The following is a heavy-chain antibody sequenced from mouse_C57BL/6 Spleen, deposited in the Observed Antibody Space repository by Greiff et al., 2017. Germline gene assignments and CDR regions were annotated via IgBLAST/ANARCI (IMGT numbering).Heavy chain of an antibody. V-gene: IGHV5-9*01. CDR2: ISGGGGNT. J-gene: IGHJ2*01. CDR1: GFTFSSYT. CDR3: ARQTPYYYGSNGYFDD. D-gene: IGHD1-1*01. Sequence: EVMLVESGGGLVKPGGSLKLSCAASGFTFSSYTMSWVRQTPEKRLEWVATISGGGGNTYYPDSVKGRFTISRDNAKNTLYLQMSSLRSEDTALYYCARQTPYYYGSNGYFDDWGQGTTLTVSS.